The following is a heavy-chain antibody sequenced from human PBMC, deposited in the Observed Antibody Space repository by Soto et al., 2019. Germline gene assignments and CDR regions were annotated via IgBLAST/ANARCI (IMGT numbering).Heavy chain of an antibody. CDR3: ARYRPGDFRYGMDV. CDR2: ISPDGSST. V-gene: IGHV3-74*01. D-gene: IGHD4-17*01. Sequence: EVQLVESGGGLVQPGGSLRLSCAASGFTFSNYWMHWVRQAPGKGLVWVSRISPDGSSTDYADSVEGRVTMSRDNAKNTLYLQMTSLRAEDTAVYYCARYRPGDFRYGMDVWGQGTTVTVSS. J-gene: IGHJ6*02. CDR1: GFTFSNYW.